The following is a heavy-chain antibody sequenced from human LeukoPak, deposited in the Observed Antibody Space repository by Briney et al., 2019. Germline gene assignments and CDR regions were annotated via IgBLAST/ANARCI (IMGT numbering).Heavy chain of an antibody. Sequence: TLSLTCTVSGGSISTYYWSWIRQPPGKALEWLALIYWDDDKRYSPSLKSRLTITKDTSKNQVVLTMTNMDPVDTATYYCAHRFRAAADPVFDYWGQGTLVTVSS. J-gene: IGHJ4*02. CDR3: AHRFRAAADPVFDY. CDR1: GGSISTYYW. CDR2: IYWDDDK. V-gene: IGHV2-5*08. D-gene: IGHD6-13*01.